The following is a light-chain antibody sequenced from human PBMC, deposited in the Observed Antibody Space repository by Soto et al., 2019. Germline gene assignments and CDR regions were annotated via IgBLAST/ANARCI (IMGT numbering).Light chain of an antibody. Sequence: DVVMTQSSDSLAASLGERATINCKSSQKIXYRSMVKNYLDWYQKKPGQPPKLVIHCASTRATGIPARFSGSGSGTEFTLTISSLHSEDFAVYYCQQYQNGPKTFGQGTKVDIK. J-gene: IGKJ1*01. CDR1: QKIXYRSMVKNY. CDR3: QQYQNGPKT. V-gene: IGKV4-1*01. CDR2: CAS.